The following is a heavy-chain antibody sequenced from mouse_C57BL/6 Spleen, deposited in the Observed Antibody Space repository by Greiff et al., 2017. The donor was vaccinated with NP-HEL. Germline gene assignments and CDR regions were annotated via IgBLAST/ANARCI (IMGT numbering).Heavy chain of an antibody. Sequence: EVKLMESGGGLVKPGGSLKLSCAASGFTFSSYAMSWVRQTPEKRLEWVATISDGGSYTYYPDNVKGRFTISRDNAKNNLYLQMSHLKSEDTAMYYCARETTEMGDWFAYWGQGTLVTVSA. CDR2: ISDGGSYT. CDR3: ARETTEMGDWFAY. V-gene: IGHV5-4*01. D-gene: IGHD2-13*01. CDR1: GFTFSSYA. J-gene: IGHJ3*01.